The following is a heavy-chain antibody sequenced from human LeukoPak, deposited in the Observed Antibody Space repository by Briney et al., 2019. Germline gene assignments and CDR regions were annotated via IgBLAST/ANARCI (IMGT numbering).Heavy chain of an antibody. J-gene: IGHJ3*02. CDR1: GFTFSTYA. V-gene: IGHV3-23*05. D-gene: IGHD3-16*02. CDR3: AKAPGLRLGELSLKVSDAFDI. Sequence: GGSLRLSCAASGFTFSTYAMTWVRQAPGKGLEWVSIINKNGGSIYYADSVKGRFTISRDNSKNTLYLQMNSLRAEDTAVYYCAKAPGLRLGELSLKVSDAFDIWGQGTMVTVSS. CDR2: INKNGGSI.